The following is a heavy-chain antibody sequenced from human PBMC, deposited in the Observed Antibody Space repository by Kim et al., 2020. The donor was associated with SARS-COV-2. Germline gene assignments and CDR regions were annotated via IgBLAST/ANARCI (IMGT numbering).Heavy chain of an antibody. J-gene: IGHJ4*02. CDR2: IDGGDGTT. D-gene: IGHD3-10*01. V-gene: IGHV3-23*01. Sequence: GGSLRLSCTTSGFTFTGNAMNWVRQAPGKGLEWVSSIDGGDGTTYSVASVEGRFSISRDATKTTQYLQISALGADATAAFYCLKGRWVWMWRYLGLGTL. CDR1: GFTFTGNA. CDR3: LKGRWVWMWRY.